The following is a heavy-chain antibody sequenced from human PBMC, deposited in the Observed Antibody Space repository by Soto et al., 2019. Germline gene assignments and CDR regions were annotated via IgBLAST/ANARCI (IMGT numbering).Heavy chain of an antibody. J-gene: IGHJ4*02. CDR3: AHRSGASVLDY. CDR2: IYWDDDK. Sequence: VSGPTLVNPTQTLTLTCTFSGFSLRTSGVGVGWIRQPPGKALEWLALIYWDDDKRHSPSLKSRLTITKDTSKNQVVLTMTSMDSVDTATYYFAHRSGASVLDYWGQGIMGTVSS. CDR1: GFSLRTSGVG. D-gene: IGHD4-17*01. V-gene: IGHV2-5*02.